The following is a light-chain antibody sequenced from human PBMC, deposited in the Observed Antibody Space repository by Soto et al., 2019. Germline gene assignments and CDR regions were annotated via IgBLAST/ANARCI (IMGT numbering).Light chain of an antibody. CDR1: QTISSY. Sequence: DIQMTQSPSSLSASVGDRVTITCRASQTISSYLNWYQQKPGKAPKLLIYAASSLQGGVPSRFSGSESGTDFTLTISSLQPEDFATYFCQQSYNSPYTFGRGTKLEIK. CDR2: AAS. J-gene: IGKJ2*01. V-gene: IGKV1-39*01. CDR3: QQSYNSPYT.